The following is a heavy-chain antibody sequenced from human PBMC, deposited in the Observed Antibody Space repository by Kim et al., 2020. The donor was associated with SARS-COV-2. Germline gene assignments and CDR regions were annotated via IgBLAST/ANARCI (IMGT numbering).Heavy chain of an antibody. CDR3: ARADYYGSGSYFDY. V-gene: IGHV6-1*01. D-gene: IGHD3-10*01. Sequence: AVSVKSRITINPDTSKNQFSLQLNSVTPEDTAVYYCARADYYGSGSYFDYWGQGTLVTVSS. J-gene: IGHJ4*02.